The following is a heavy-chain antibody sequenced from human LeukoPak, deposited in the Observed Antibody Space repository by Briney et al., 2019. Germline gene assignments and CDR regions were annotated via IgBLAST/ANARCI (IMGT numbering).Heavy chain of an antibody. Sequence: GESLKISCKGSGSSFTNYWIAWVRQMPGKGLEWMGIIYPGDSDTRYSPSFQGQGTISADKSISTAYLQWSSLKASDTAMYYCARTAGYYGSGSYYGDAFNIWGQGTMVTASS. CDR1: GSSFTNYW. J-gene: IGHJ3*02. D-gene: IGHD3-10*01. V-gene: IGHV5-51*01. CDR2: IYPGDSDT. CDR3: ARTAGYYGSGSYYGDAFNI.